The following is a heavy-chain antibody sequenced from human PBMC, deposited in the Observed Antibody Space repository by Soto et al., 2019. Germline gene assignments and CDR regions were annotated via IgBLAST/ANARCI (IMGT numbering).Heavy chain of an antibody. J-gene: IGHJ4*02. Sequence: LRLSCAASGFSFGSYALSWVRQAPGKGLEWVSTVSGSDGKTFYADSVKGRFSISRDTSQSTLYLQMNSLRADDTAMYYCARWSYLDYWGQGTRVTAPQ. D-gene: IGHD3-3*01. CDR1: GFSFGSYA. CDR2: VSGSDGKT. CDR3: ARWSYLDY. V-gene: IGHV3-23*01.